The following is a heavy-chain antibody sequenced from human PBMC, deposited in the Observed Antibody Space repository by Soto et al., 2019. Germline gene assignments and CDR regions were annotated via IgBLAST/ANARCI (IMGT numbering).Heavy chain of an antibody. CDR1: GFTFDDYA. D-gene: IGHD6-19*01. Sequence: GGSLRLSCAASGFTFDDYAMHWVRQAPGKGLEWVSGISWYSGSIGYADSVKGRFTISRDNAKNSLYLQMNSLRAEDTALYYCAKDYSSGWDDAFDIWGQGTMVTVSS. CDR2: ISWYSGSI. CDR3: AKDYSSGWDDAFDI. V-gene: IGHV3-9*01. J-gene: IGHJ3*02.